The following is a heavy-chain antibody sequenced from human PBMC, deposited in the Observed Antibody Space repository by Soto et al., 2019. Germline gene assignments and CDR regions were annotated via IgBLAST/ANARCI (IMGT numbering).Heavy chain of an antibody. J-gene: IGHJ6*03. V-gene: IGHV1-69*02. CDR2: IIPILGIA. Sequence: SVKVSCKASGGTFSSYTISWVRQAPGQGLEWMGRIIPILGIANYAQKFQGRVTITADKSTSTAYMELSSLRSEDTAVYYCARAGISGPDYYYYMDVWGKGTTVTVSS. CDR1: GGTFSSYT. CDR3: ARAGISGPDYYYYMDV. D-gene: IGHD1-20*01.